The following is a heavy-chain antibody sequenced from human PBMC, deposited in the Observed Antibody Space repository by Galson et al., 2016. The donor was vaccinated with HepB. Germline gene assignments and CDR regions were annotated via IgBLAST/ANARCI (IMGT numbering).Heavy chain of an antibody. J-gene: IGHJ5*02. V-gene: IGHV6-1*01. Sequence: CAISGDSVSSHSAAWTWIRQSPLRGLKWLGRTYYRSKWYNDYAVSVKSRISIHPDTSKNQFSLQLNSVTPEDTAAYYCARVRCSTLRCQNWFDPWGQGTLVTVSS. D-gene: IGHD2-2*01. CDR2: TYYRSKWYN. CDR3: ARVRCSTLRCQNWFDP. CDR1: GDSVSSHSAA.